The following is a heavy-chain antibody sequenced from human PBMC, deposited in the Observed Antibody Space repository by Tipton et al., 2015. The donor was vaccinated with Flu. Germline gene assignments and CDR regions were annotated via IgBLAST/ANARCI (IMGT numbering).Heavy chain of an antibody. Sequence: PGLVKPSETLSLTCSVSGGPITSSSYYWGWIRQPPGRPLEWVGSIYYTGYRYDNPSLKSRLAMSIDTSQSQFSLRLSSMTAADTAVYYCAKVKFGWVESWAQGTLVTVSS. J-gene: IGHJ5*01. CDR3: AKVKFGWVES. D-gene: IGHD3-16*01. V-gene: IGHV4-39*07. CDR1: GGPITSSSYY. CDR2: IYYTGYR.